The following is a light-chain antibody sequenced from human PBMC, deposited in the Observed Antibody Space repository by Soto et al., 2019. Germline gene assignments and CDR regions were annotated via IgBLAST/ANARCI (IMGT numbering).Light chain of an antibody. CDR1: QSVSSSY. CDR2: GAS. J-gene: IGKJ5*01. Sequence: EIVLTQSPGTLSLSPGERATLSCRASQSVSSSYLAWYQQKPGQAPRLLIYGASSRATGIPDRFSGSGSGTDFTLTVSSLEPEDFALYYCQQRSNRITFGQGTRLE. CDR3: QQRSNRIT. V-gene: IGKV3D-20*02.